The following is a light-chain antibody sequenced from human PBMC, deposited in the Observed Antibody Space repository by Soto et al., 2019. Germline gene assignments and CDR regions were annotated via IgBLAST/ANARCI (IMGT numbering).Light chain of an antibody. V-gene: IGLV1-51*01. CDR2: DNH. CDR1: SSNVGDNF. Sequence: QFVLTQPPSVSAAPGQRVPISCSGNSSNVGDNFVSWYQQPPEAAPKLLIYDNHKRPSGIPDRFSGSKSGTSATLGITGLQTGDEADYYCATWDGSLSVVVFGGGTKLTVL. CDR3: ATWDGSLSVVV. J-gene: IGLJ3*02.